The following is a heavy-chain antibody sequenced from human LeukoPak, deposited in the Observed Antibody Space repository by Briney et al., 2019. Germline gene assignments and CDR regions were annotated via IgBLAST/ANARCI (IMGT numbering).Heavy chain of an antibody. Sequence: PGGSLRLSCAASGFTFSSYWMTWVRQAPGKRLEWVASINQDGSEKYYVDSVKGRFTISRDNTKNLVYLQINSLRAEDTAVHYCAREGGSSGWYDAFHIWGQGTMVTVSS. D-gene: IGHD6-19*01. CDR2: INQDGSEK. CDR1: GFTFSSYW. CDR3: AREGGSSGWYDAFHI. J-gene: IGHJ3*02. V-gene: IGHV3-7*01.